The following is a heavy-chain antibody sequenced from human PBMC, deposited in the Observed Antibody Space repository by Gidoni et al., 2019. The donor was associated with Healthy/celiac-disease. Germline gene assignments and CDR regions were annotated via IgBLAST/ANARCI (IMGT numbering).Heavy chain of an antibody. D-gene: IGHD3-22*01. CDR1: GFTVSSNY. CDR3: ARDPYYYDSSGYYSNLGAFDI. Sequence: EVQLVESGGGLIQPGGSLRLSCAASGFTVSSNYMSWVRQAPGKGLEWVSVIYRGGSTYYADSVKGRFTISRDNSKNTLYLQMNSLRAEDTAVYYCARDPYYYDSSGYYSNLGAFDIWGQGTMVTVSS. J-gene: IGHJ3*02. CDR2: IYRGGST. V-gene: IGHV3-53*01.